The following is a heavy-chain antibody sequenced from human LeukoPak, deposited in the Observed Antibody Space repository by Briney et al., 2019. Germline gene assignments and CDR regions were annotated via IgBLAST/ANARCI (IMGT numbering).Heavy chain of an antibody. CDR1: GCTFTSYY. CDR2: TNPSGGST. J-gene: IGHJ3*02. V-gene: IGHV1-46*01. CDR3: ATGEYAFDI. Sequence: RASVKVSCKASGCTFTSYYMHWVRQAPGQGLEWMGITNPSGGSTSYAQKFQGRVTMTSDTSTSTVYMELTSLRSEDTAVYYCATGEYAFDIWGQGTMVTVSS.